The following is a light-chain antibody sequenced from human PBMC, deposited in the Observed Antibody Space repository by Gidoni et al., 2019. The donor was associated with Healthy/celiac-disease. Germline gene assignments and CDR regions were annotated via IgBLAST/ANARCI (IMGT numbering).Light chain of an antibody. J-gene: IGKJ2*04. CDR3: QQHGSSPRMCS. Sequence: ESVLTQYPATLSLSPGQRATPSCGASQSLSSSYLAWYQQTPGLAPGLLIYDASCSATGIPDRFIGSGSWTDFTLTISRLVPEDFAVYYCQQHGSSPRMCSFGQGTKLEIK. V-gene: IGKV3D-20*01. CDR2: DAS. CDR1: QSLSSSY.